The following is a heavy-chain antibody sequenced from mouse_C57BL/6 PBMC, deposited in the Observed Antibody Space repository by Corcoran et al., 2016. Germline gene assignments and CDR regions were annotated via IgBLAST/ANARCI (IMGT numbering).Heavy chain of an antibody. D-gene: IGHD1-1*01. V-gene: IGHV1-81*01. Sequence: QVQLQQSGAELARPGASVKLSCKASGYTFTSYGISWVKQSTGQGLEWIGEIYPRSGNTYYNEKFKGKATLTADNSSSTAYMELRSLTSEDSAVYICARCPPNYGRGYFDYWGQGSALALSS. CDR3: ARCPPNYGRGYFDY. CDR1: GYTFTSYG. J-gene: IGHJ2*01. CDR2: IYPRSGNT.